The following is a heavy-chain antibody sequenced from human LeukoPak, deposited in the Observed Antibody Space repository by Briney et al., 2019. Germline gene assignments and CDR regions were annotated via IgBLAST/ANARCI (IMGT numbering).Heavy chain of an antibody. Sequence: ASVKVSCKASGYTFTGYYMHWVRQAPGQGLEWMGWINPNSGGTNYAQKFQGWVTMTRDTSISTAYMELSRLRSDDTAVYYCARSRATEIVGATTYGMDVWAKGPRSPSP. D-gene: IGHD1-26*01. J-gene: IGHJ6*02. CDR2: INPNSGGT. V-gene: IGHV1-2*04. CDR3: ARSRATEIVGATTYGMDV. CDR1: GYTFTGYY.